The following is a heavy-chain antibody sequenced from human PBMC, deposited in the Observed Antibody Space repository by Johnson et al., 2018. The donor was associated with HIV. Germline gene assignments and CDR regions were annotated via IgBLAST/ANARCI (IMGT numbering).Heavy chain of an antibody. D-gene: IGHD6-13*01. CDR1: GFTFDDYG. Sequence: EVQLVESGGGVVQPGRSLRLSCAASGFTFDDYGMSWVRQAPGKGLEWVSTLYIGYSTYYADSVKDRFIISRDNSKNTLYLQMNSLRAEDTAVYYCAYPIATTAFEAFDIWGRGTMVTVSS. J-gene: IGHJ3*02. V-gene: IGHV3-66*01. CDR3: AYPIATTAFEAFDI. CDR2: LYIGYST.